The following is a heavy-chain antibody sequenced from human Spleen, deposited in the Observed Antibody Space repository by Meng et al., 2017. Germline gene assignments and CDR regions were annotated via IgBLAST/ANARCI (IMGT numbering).Heavy chain of an antibody. Sequence: QVQLVESGGGVVQPGWSLRLSCAASGFTFSSYGMPWVRQAPGKGLEWVAVIWSDGSDQYYADSVKGRFTISRDNSKNTLFLQMNSLRAEDTAVYYCARDAYSSSSYFDYWGQGTLVTVSS. CDR1: GFTFSSYG. J-gene: IGHJ4*02. CDR2: IWSDGSDQ. D-gene: IGHD6-6*01. V-gene: IGHV3-33*01. CDR3: ARDAYSSSSYFDY.